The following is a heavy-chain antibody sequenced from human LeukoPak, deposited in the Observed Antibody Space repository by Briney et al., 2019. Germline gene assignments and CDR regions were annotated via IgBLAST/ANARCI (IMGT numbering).Heavy chain of an antibody. CDR3: AREMDYDILTGHFDY. D-gene: IGHD3-9*01. Sequence: PGGSLRLSCAASGFTFSNSWVHWVRQAPGKGLVWVSRINSDGSSTSYADSVKGRFTISRDNAKNTLYLQMNSLRAEDTAVYYCAREMDYDILTGHFDYWGQGTLVTVSS. V-gene: IGHV3-74*01. J-gene: IGHJ4*02. CDR2: INSDGSST. CDR1: GFTFSNSW.